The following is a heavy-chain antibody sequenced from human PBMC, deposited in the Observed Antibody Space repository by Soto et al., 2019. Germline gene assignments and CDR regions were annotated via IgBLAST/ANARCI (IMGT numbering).Heavy chain of an antibody. D-gene: IGHD6-13*01. CDR2: MNPNSGNT. CDR3: ARGKTGRRSRMAAAGINYYMDV. V-gene: IGHV1-8*01. Sequence: GASVKVSCKASGYTFTSYDINWVRQATGQGLEWMGWMNPNSGNTGYAQKFQGRVTMTRNTSISTAYMELSSLRSEDTAVYYCARGKTGRRSRMAAAGINYYMDVWGKGTTVTVSS. J-gene: IGHJ6*03. CDR1: GYTFTSYD.